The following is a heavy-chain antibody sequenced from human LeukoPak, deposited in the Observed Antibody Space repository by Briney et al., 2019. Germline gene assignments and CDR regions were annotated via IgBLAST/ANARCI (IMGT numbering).Heavy chain of an antibody. V-gene: IGHV4-39*02. J-gene: IGHJ5*02. CDR2: IYYSGNT. D-gene: IGHD4-17*01. Sequence: PSETLSLTCTVSGGSISSSSYYWGWIRQPPGKGLEWIGSIYYSGNTYYNPSLKNRVTISVDTSKNHFSLKLNSVTAADTAVYYCARRSTVTTNWFDPWGQGTLVTVSS. CDR3: ARRSTVTTNWFDP. CDR1: GGSISSSSYY.